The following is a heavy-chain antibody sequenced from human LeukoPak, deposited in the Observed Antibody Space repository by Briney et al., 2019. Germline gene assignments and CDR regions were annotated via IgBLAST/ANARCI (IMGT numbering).Heavy chain of an antibody. J-gene: IGHJ6*02. CDR3: ARQAGSRTYYYYYGMDV. CDR1: GGSIRSYY. D-gene: IGHD3-10*01. Sequence: SETLSLTCTVSGGSIRSYYWTWIRQPPGKGLEWIGHVYYSGSTNYNPSLKSRLTMSVDTSKNQFSLKLNSVTAADTAVYYCARQAGSRTYYYYYGMDVWGQGTTVTVSS. V-gene: IGHV4-59*08. CDR2: VYYSGST.